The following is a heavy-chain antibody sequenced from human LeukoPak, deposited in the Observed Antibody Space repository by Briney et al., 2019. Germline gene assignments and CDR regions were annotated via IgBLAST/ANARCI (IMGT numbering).Heavy chain of an antibody. V-gene: IGHV3-15*01. CDR1: GFIFSNAW. D-gene: IGHD3-22*01. CDR3: STITYYYDNSGYPY. Sequence: GGSLTLSCAASGFIFSNAWMIWVRQAPGKGLEWVGRIKSKTHGGTTDYAAPVEGRFTISRDDSKNTLYLQMNSLKTEDTAVYYCSTITYYYDNSGYPYWGQGTLVTVSS. CDR2: IKSKTHGGTT. J-gene: IGHJ4*02.